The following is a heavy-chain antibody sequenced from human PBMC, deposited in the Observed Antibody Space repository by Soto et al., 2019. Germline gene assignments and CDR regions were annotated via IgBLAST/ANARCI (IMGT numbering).Heavy chain of an antibody. CDR1: GYTFTSYG. D-gene: IGHD1-7*01. V-gene: IGHV1-18*01. CDR2: ISAYNGNT. CDR3: ATVGGDSRISAMRPPRTKYGMDV. Sequence: QVQLVQSGAEVKKPGASVKVSCKASGYTFTSYGISWVRQAPGQGLEWMGWISAYNGNTNYAQKLQGRVTMTTDTSTSTAYMELRCLRSDDTAVYYFATVGGDSRISAMRPPRTKYGMDVWGQGTTVTVSS. J-gene: IGHJ6*02.